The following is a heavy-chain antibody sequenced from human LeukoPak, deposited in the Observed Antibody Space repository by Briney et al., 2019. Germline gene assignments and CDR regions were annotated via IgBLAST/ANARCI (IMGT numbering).Heavy chain of an antibody. D-gene: IGHD6-13*01. Sequence: GASVKVSCKTSGYTFTEYNINWVRQAPGQGLEWMGWISVYNDKTNYGQKFQGRVSMTTDTSTSTAYMDLRSLRSDDTAVYYCARGKYSSSWSPHFDYWGQGTLVTVSS. CDR2: ISVYNDKT. CDR1: GYTFTEYN. CDR3: ARGKYSSSWSPHFDY. V-gene: IGHV1-18*01. J-gene: IGHJ4*02.